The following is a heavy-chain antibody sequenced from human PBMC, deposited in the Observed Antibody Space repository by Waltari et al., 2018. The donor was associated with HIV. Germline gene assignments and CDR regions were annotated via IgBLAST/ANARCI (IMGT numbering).Heavy chain of an antibody. D-gene: IGHD3-10*02. Sequence: EVQLVQSGGGLVQPGGSRRLSCAASGFSVSRYWMHWVRQIPGQGLVWVSRINPYGNTINYADSVRGRFTISREYAKNTLYLQMNSLRDEDTAMYYCVKDMFGEYDYWGQGTLVTVSS. J-gene: IGHJ4*02. V-gene: IGHV3-74*01. CDR1: GFSVSRYW. CDR3: VKDMFGEYDY. CDR2: INPYGNTI.